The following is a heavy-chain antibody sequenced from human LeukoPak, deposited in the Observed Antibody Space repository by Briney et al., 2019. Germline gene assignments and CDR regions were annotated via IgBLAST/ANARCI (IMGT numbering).Heavy chain of an antibody. CDR2: FGHNGAIT. Sequence: GGSLRLSCAASGLTFNYYGLSWVRQAPGKGLEWVSGFGHNGAITYSNSVKGRFTISRDDSKNTLFLQMNSLRAEDTAVYYCATYSSLNRREFQYWGQGTLLTVSS. CDR3: ATYSSLNRREFQY. CDR1: GLTFNYYG. D-gene: IGHD3-22*01. J-gene: IGHJ1*01. V-gene: IGHV3-23*01.